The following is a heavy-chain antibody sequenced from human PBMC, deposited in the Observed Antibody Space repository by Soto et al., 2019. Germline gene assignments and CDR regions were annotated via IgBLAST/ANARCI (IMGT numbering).Heavy chain of an antibody. D-gene: IGHD2-15*01. Sequence: ASVKVSCKASGYTFTSYYMHWVRQAPGQGLEWMGIIDPSGGSTSYAQKFQGRVTMTRDTSTSTVYMELSSLRSEDTAVYYCAREVGADAFDIWGQGTMVTVPS. CDR2: IDPSGGST. V-gene: IGHV1-46*01. CDR3: AREVGADAFDI. J-gene: IGHJ3*02. CDR1: GYTFTSYY.